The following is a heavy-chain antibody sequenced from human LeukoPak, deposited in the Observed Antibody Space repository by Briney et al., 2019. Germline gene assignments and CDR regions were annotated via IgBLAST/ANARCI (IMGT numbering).Heavy chain of an antibody. CDR1: GFTFSDYY. V-gene: IGHV3-11*04. CDR3: ARLVQKLRKYSSSSGDPKYYFDY. J-gene: IGHJ4*02. D-gene: IGHD6-6*01. CDR2: ISNSGSNI. Sequence: KPGGSLRLSCAASGFTFSDYYMSWIRQAPGKGLEWISYISNSGSNIYYADSVKGRFTISRDNAKNSLYLQMNSLRAEDTAVYYCARLVQKLRKYSSSSGDPKYYFDYWGQGTLVTVSS.